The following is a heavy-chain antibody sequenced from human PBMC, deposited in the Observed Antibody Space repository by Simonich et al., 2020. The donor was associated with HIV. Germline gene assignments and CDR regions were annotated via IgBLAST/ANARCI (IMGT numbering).Heavy chain of an antibody. V-gene: IGHV4-31*02. D-gene: IGHD3-16*01. J-gene: IGHJ4*02. Sequence: GKGLEWIGNIYYSGNTYYNPSLKSRLSISIDTSRNQFSLKLSSVTAADTAVYYCARGADYNYGYVGFDYWGQGTLVTVSS. CDR2: IYYSGNT. CDR3: ARGADYNYGYVGFDY.